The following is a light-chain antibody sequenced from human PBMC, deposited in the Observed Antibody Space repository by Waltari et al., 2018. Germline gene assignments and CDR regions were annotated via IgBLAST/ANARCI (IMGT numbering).Light chain of an antibody. Sequence: QSGLTQPASVSGSPGQSITISCTGTSSDVGNYNLVSWYQQYPGKAPKLMVYEVTKRASGVSDRFSGSKSGNTASLTIYGLQSEDEPDYYCCSYAGFGIYVFGTGTKVTVL. J-gene: IGLJ1*01. V-gene: IGLV2-23*02. CDR1: SSDVGNYNL. CDR2: EVT. CDR3: CSYAGFGIYV.